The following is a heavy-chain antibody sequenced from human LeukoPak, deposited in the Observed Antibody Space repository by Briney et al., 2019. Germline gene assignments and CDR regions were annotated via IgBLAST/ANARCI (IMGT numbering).Heavy chain of an antibody. CDR3: TTPNEGNWFDP. Sequence: GSLRLSCAASGFTFSDSAIHWVRQASGKGLEWVGRIRDKGYGHATAYAASVKGRFTLSRDDSKNTAYLQMSSLKTEDTALYYCTTPNEGNWFDPWGQGTLVTVSS. CDR2: IRDKGYGHAT. CDR1: GFTFSDSA. J-gene: IGHJ5*02. D-gene: IGHD2-8*01. V-gene: IGHV3-73*01.